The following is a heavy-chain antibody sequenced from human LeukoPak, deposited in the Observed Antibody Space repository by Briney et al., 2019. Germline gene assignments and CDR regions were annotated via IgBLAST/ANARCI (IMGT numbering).Heavy chain of an antibody. V-gene: IGHV4-4*07. CDR3: ARAIGAPNYYYYMDV. D-gene: IGHD4/OR15-4a*01. CDR1: GGSISNYY. J-gene: IGHJ6*03. CDR2: VSTSGST. Sequence: SETLSLTCTVSGGSISNYYWSWIRQPAGKGLEWIGRVSTSGSTNSNPSLKSRVTMSVDTSKNQFSLKVTSVTAADTAVYYCARAIGAPNYYYYMDVWGKGTAVTVSS.